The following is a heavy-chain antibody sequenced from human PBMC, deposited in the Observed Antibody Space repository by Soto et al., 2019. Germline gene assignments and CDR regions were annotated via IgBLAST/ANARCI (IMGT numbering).Heavy chain of an antibody. V-gene: IGHV1-69*13. Sequence: SVKVSCKASGGTFSTYAIDWVRQAPGQGLEWMGGIIPLFGTAKYAQNFQGRITITADESTNTAYMELRSLRSQDTAVYYCARGVHYDSSGYYYFYWGQGPLVTVSS. D-gene: IGHD3-22*01. CDR3: ARGVHYDSSGYYYFY. J-gene: IGHJ4*02. CDR1: GGTFSTYA. CDR2: IIPLFGTA.